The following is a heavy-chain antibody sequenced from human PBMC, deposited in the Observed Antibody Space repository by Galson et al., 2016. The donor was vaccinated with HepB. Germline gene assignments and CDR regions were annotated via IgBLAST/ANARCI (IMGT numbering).Heavy chain of an antibody. J-gene: IGHJ6*02. D-gene: IGHD2/OR15-2a*01. CDR2: IYYSRTT. CDR3: GRHGPRSGRLGFLCAFGV. V-gene: IGHV4-39*01. Sequence: ETLSLTCTVSGGSISSSFYYWAWIRQPPGKGLEWIGNIYYSRTTYYNPSLQSRVTISVDTSKKQLSLNLSSVTAADTAVYYCGRHGPRSGRLGFLCAFGVWGQGTTVTVSS. CDR1: GGSISSSFYY.